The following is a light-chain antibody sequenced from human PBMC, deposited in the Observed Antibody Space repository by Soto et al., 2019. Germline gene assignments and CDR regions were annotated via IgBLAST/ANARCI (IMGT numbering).Light chain of an antibody. Sequence: DIVMTQSPDSLAVSLGERATINCKSSQSVLYSSNNKNSVAWYQQKPGQPPQLLIYWASTRESGVPDRFSGSESGTDFTLTISSLQAEDSAVYYCQQYNDWWTFGQGTKVDIK. J-gene: IGKJ1*01. CDR1: QSVLYSSNNKNS. V-gene: IGKV4-1*01. CDR3: QQYNDWWT. CDR2: WAS.